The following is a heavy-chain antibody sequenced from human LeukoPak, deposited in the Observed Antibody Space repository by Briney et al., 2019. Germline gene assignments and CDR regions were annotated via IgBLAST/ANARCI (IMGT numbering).Heavy chain of an antibody. CDR3: ARVRLRGYYFDY. J-gene: IGHJ4*02. D-gene: IGHD4/OR15-4a*01. CDR2: IYHSGST. Sequence: SETLSLTCAVSGGSISSSNWWSWVRQPPGKGLEWIGEIYHSGSTNYNPSLKSRVTISVDTSKNQFSLKLSSVAAADTAVYYCARVRLRGYYFDYWGQGTLVTVSS. V-gene: IGHV4-4*02. CDR1: GGSISSSNW.